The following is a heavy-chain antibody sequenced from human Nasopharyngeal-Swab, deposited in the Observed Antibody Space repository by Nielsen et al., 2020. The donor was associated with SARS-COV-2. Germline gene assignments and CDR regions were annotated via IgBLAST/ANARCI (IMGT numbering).Heavy chain of an antibody. Sequence: VSVKVSCKVSGYTLTELSMHWVRQAPGKGLEWMGGFDPEDGETIYAQKFQGRVTMTEDTSTDTAYMELSSLRSEDTAVYYCAAHYAVVVKPFDYWGQGTLVTVSS. CDR1: GYTLTELS. CDR3: AAHYAVVVKPFDY. J-gene: IGHJ4*02. CDR2: FDPEDGET. V-gene: IGHV1-24*01. D-gene: IGHD3-22*01.